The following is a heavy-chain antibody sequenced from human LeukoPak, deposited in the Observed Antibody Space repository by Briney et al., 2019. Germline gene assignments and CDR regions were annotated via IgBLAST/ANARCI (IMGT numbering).Heavy chain of an antibody. CDR1: GGSFSGYY. CDR2: INHSGST. CDR3: ARVLVVAATVGFDY. Sequence: SETLSLTCAVHGGSFSGYYWSWIRQPPGKGLEWIGEINHSGSTNYNPSLKSRVTISVDTSKNQFSLKLSSVTAADTAVYYCARVLVVAATVGFDYWGQGTLVTVSS. V-gene: IGHV4-34*01. D-gene: IGHD2-15*01. J-gene: IGHJ4*02.